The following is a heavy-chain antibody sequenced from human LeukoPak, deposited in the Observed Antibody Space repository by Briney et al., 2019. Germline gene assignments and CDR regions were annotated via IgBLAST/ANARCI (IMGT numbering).Heavy chain of an antibody. CDR1: GGSISSGSYY. D-gene: IGHD4-23*01. CDR3: ARDWVVTCDYYYMDV. Sequence: SQTLSLTCTVSGGSISSGSYYWRWIRQPAGKGLEWIGRIYTSGSTNYNPSLKSRVTISVDTSKNQFSLKLSSVTAADTAVYYCARDWVVTCDYYYMDVWGKGTTVTVSS. CDR2: IYTSGST. J-gene: IGHJ6*03. V-gene: IGHV4-61*02.